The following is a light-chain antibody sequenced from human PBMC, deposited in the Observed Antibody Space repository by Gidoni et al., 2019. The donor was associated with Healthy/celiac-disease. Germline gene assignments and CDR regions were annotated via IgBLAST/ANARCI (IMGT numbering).Light chain of an antibody. V-gene: IGLV3-19*01. J-gene: IGLJ3*02. CDR1: SLRSYY. CDR2: GKN. Sequence: SELTQDPAVSVALGQTVRITCQGDSLRSYYASWYQQKPGQAPVLVIYGKNNRPSGIPDPFSGSSSGNTASLTITGAQAEDEADYYCNARDSSGNHWVFGGGTKLTVL. CDR3: NARDSSGNHWV.